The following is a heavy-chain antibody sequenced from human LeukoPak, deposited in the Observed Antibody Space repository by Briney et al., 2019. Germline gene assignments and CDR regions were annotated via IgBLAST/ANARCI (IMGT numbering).Heavy chain of an antibody. Sequence: GGSLRLSCAASGFTFNTYAMNWVRQVPGKGLEWVSVISATSTSASFADSVKGRFTISRDNSKNTPYLQMNSLTAEDTAVYYCAKDRGSGWANYFDYWGQGTLVTVSS. J-gene: IGHJ4*02. CDR3: AKDRGSGWANYFDY. V-gene: IGHV3-23*01. CDR2: ISATSTSA. D-gene: IGHD6-19*01. CDR1: GFTFNTYA.